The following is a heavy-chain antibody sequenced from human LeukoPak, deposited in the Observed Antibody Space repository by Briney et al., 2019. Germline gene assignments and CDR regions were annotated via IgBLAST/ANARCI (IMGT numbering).Heavy chain of an antibody. V-gene: IGHV3-21*01. Sequence: GGSLRLSCAASGFTFSSYSMNWVRQAPGKGLEWVSSISSSSSYIYYADSVKGRFTISRDNAKNSLYLQMNSLRAEDKAVYYCARGDCSGGSCYYYYYGMDVWGKGTTVTVSS. CDR3: ARGDCSGGSCYYYYYGMDV. CDR2: ISSSSSYI. CDR1: GFTFSSYS. J-gene: IGHJ6*04. D-gene: IGHD2-15*01.